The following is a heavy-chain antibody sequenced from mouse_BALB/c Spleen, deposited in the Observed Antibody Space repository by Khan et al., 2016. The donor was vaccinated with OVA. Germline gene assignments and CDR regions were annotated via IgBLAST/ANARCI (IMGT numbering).Heavy chain of an antibody. CDR1: GFTFSNFA. D-gene: IGHD1-1*01. CDR3: ARHNYGPFAF. Sequence: EVELVESGGGLVKPGGSLKLSCAASGFTFSNFAMSWVRQTPEKRLEWVATISSVSTYTYYPDSVKGRFTISRDNAKNTLYLQMSSLRSEDTAVYYCARHNYGPFAFWGQGTLVTVSA. CDR2: ISSVSTYT. J-gene: IGHJ3*01. V-gene: IGHV5-9-3*01.